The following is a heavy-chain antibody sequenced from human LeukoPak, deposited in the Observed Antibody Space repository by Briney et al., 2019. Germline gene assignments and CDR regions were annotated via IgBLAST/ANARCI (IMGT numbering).Heavy chain of an antibody. CDR2: IYYSGST. Sequence: SETLSLTCTVSGGSISSYYWSWIRQPPGKGLEWIGYIYYSGSTNYNPSLKSRVTISVDTSKNQFSLKLSSVTAADTAVYYCARSSVAPRHPDYWDQGTLVTVSS. CDR3: ARSSVAPRHPDY. V-gene: IGHV4-59*01. J-gene: IGHJ4*02. D-gene: IGHD5-12*01. CDR1: GGSISSYY.